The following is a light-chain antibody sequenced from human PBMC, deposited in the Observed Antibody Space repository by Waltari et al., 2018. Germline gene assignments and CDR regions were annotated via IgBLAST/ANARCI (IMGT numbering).Light chain of an antibody. J-gene: IGLJ1*01. CDR2: EDT. CDR3: YSSDSTGLRV. V-gene: IGLV3-10*01. CDR1: ELLRKY. Sequence: SYELTQPPSVSVSPGRTARITGHCHELLRKYAYWFQQKSGQAPRLFIYEDTKRPPGSPERFSGSSSGTVATLTITGAQVDDEADYYCYSSDSTGLRVFGGGTTVVVL.